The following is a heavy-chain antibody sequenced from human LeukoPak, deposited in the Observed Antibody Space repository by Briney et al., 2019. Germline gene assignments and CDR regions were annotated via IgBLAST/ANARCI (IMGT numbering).Heavy chain of an antibody. CDR3: ARLTAAGLTFDY. CDR2: INPSGGST. Sequence: GASVKVSCKASGYTFTSYYMHWVRQAPGQGLEWMGIINPSGGSTSYAQKFQGRVTMTRDMSTSTVYMELSSLRSEDTAVYYCARLTAAGLTFDYWGQGTLVTVSS. D-gene: IGHD6-13*01. CDR1: GYTFTSYY. J-gene: IGHJ4*02. V-gene: IGHV1-46*01.